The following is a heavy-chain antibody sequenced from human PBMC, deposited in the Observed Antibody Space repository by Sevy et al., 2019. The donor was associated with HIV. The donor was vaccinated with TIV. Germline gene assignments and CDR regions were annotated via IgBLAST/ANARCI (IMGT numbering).Heavy chain of an antibody. CDR1: GFTFSSYW. CDR2: INKEGREK. V-gene: IGHV3-7*01. CDR3: ARLFYGSADY. D-gene: IGHD3-10*01. J-gene: IGHJ4*02. Sequence: GGSLRLSCAASGFTFSSYWMSWVRQAPGKGLEWVATINKEGREKFYVDSVKGRFTISRHNPRKSLYLQMNSLSAEDTAVYYCARLFYGSADYWGQGTLVTVSS.